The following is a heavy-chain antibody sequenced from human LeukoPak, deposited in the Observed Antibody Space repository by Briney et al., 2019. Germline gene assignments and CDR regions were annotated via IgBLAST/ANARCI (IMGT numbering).Heavy chain of an antibody. CDR1: GFALNDYA. Sequence: PGGSLRLYCAASGFALNDYAVHWVRQAPGRGMEWVSLMSGDGGRTHYADAVRGRFTISRDNSKNYLYLQMNSLRVEDSALYYCTKEHGSAWQADWYFDLWGRGTLVTVSS. V-gene: IGHV3-43*02. CDR2: MSGDGGRT. J-gene: IGHJ2*01. D-gene: IGHD6-19*01. CDR3: TKEHGSAWQADWYFDL.